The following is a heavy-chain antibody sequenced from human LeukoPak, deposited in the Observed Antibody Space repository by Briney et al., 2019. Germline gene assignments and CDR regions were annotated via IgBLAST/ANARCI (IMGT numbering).Heavy chain of an antibody. Sequence: GGSLRLSCAASGFTFSSYAMSWVRQAPGKGLEWVSAISGSGGSTYYADSAKGRFTISRDNSKNTLYLQMNSLRAEDTAVYYCAKEPHYDSSGYYFDYWGQGTLVTVSS. D-gene: IGHD3-22*01. CDR3: AKEPHYDSSGYYFDY. J-gene: IGHJ4*02. CDR1: GFTFSSYA. CDR2: ISGSGGST. V-gene: IGHV3-23*01.